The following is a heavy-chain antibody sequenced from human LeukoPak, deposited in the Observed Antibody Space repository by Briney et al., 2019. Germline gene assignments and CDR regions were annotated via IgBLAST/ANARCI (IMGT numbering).Heavy chain of an antibody. J-gene: IGHJ4*02. CDR2: IYYSGST. V-gene: IGHV4-31*03. D-gene: IGHD2-2*01. Sequence: PSETLSLTCTVSGGSISSGGYYWSWIRQHPGKGLEWIGYIYYSGSTYYNPSLKSRVTISVDTSKNQFSLKLSSVTAADTAVYYCARTNIVVVPAAKWGDTAMPVFDYWGQGTLVTVSS. CDR3: ARTNIVVVPAAKWGDTAMPVFDY. CDR1: GGSISSGGYY.